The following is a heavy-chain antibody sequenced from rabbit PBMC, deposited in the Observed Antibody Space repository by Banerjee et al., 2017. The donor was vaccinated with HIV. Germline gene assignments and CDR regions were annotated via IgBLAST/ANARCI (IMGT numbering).Heavy chain of an antibody. CDR1: GFSFSNKYV. V-gene: IGHV1S45*01. CDR2: INTSSGNT. D-gene: IGHD1-1*01. Sequence: QEQLEESGGGLVKPEGSLTLTCKASGFSFSNKYVMCWVRQAPGKGLEWIACINTSSGNTVYAIWAKGRFTISITSSTTVTLQMTSLSAADPATYFCATVLAGVISWNFNLWGPGTRVTVS. J-gene: IGHJ4*01. CDR3: ATVLAGVISWNFNL.